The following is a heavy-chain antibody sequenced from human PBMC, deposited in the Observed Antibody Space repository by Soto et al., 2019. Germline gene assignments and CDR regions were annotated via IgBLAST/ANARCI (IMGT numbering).Heavy chain of an antibody. Sequence: PGGSLRLSCAASGFTFSSYCMHWVRQAPGKGLEWVAVIWYDGSNKYYADSVKGRFTISRDKSKNTLYLQMNSLRAEDTAVYYCAREVATIYGYYFDYWGQGTLVTVSS. D-gene: IGHD5-12*01. CDR3: AREVATIYGYYFDY. CDR2: IWYDGSNK. J-gene: IGHJ4*02. CDR1: GFTFSSYC. V-gene: IGHV3-33*01.